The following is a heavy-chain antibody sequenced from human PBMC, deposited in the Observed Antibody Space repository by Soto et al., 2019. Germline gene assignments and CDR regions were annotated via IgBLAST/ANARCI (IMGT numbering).Heavy chain of an antibody. CDR3: ARYRRGAVAGYTLDN. V-gene: IGHV4-59*01. CDR1: GGSISSNY. CDR2: VYNSGST. D-gene: IGHD6-13*01. J-gene: IGHJ4*02. Sequence: SETLSLTCTVSGGSISSNYWTWIRQPPGKGLEWIGYVYNSGSTNYNPSLKSRVTISEDTSKSQFSLKVNSMTAADTAVYYCARYRRGAVAGYTLDNWGQGILVTVS.